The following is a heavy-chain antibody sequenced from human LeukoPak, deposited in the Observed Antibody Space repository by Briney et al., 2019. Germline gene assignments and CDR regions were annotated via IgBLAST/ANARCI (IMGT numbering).Heavy chain of an antibody. J-gene: IGHJ5*02. CDR2: TRYDGSNN. CDR1: GFTFSSYG. D-gene: IGHD6-6*01. V-gene: IGHV3-30*02. Sequence: GGSLRLSCAASGFTFSSYGIHWVRQAPGKGLEWVAFTRYDGSNNYYADSVKGRFTISRDNAKNSLYLQMNSLRAEDTAVYYCARVVYSSSAGDNWFDPWGQGTLVTVSS. CDR3: ARVVYSSSAGDNWFDP.